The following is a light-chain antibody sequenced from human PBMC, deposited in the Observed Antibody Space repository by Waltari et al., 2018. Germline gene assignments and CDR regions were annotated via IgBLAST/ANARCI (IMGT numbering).Light chain of an antibody. CDR1: KSLNNY. Sequence: PSGRASKSLNNYLAWYQHKPGQAPRLLISGASNRATGIPARFSGSGSGTDFTLTISTLEPEDFAVYYCQQRRNWPLTFGGGTKVEIK. J-gene: IGKJ4*01. V-gene: IGKV3-11*01. CDR2: GAS. CDR3: QQRRNWPLT.